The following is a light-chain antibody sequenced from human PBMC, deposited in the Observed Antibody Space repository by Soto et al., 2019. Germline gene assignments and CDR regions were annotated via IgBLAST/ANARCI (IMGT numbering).Light chain of an antibody. CDR3: HQYATSPQT. Sequence: EIVLTQSPGTLSLSPGERATLSCRASQSVPKNYLAWYQHKPGQAHRLLIYGPSSRATGIPDMFSGSGSGTDFTLSISRLGPEDFAVYYCHQYATSPQTFGQGTKVEIK. V-gene: IGKV3-20*01. CDR2: GPS. CDR1: QSVPKNY. J-gene: IGKJ1*01.